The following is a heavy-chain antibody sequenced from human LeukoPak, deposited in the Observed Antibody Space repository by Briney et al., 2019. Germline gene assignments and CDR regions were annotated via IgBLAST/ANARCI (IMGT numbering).Heavy chain of an antibody. J-gene: IGHJ4*02. D-gene: IGHD3-10*01. CDR3: ARGLYGSGPPPED. V-gene: IGHV4-34*01. CDR2: INHSGST. CDR1: GGSFSGYY. Sequence: SETLSLTCAVYGGSFSGYYWSWIRQPPGKGLEWIGEINHSGSTNYNPSLKSRVTISVDTSKNQFSLKLSSVTAADTAVYYCARGLYGSGPPPEDWGQGTLVTVSS.